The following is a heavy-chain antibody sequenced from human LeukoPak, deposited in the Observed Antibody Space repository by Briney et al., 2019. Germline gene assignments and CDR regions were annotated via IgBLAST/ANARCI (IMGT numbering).Heavy chain of an antibody. D-gene: IGHD5-24*01. CDR2: INDSGST. V-gene: IGHV4-34*01. CDR1: GGSFSGYY. Sequence: SETLSLTCAVYGGSFSGYYWTWIRQPPGKGLEWIGEINDSGSTNYNPSLKSRVTISSDTSKNQFSLKLSSVTAADTAVYYCARGRRDDFSTSYYYMDVWGKGTTVTVSS. CDR3: ARGRRDDFSTSYYYMDV. J-gene: IGHJ6*03.